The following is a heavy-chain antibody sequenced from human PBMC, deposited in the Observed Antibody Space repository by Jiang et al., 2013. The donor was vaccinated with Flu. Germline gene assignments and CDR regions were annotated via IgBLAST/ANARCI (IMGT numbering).Heavy chain of an antibody. D-gene: IGHD3-10*01. Sequence: YWSWIRPAPREGGWSGLGKSIIVKHQLQPSLKSRVTISVDMSKNQFSLKLSSVTAADTAVYYCARGRHGITRVVGYWGQGTLVTVSS. V-gene: IGHV4-34*01. CDR1: Y. CDR2: SIIVKH. J-gene: IGHJ4*02. CDR3: ARGRHGITRVVGY.